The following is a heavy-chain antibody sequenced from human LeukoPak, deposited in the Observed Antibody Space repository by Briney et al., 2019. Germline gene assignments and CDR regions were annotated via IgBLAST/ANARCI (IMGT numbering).Heavy chain of an antibody. V-gene: IGHV3-23*01. CDR3: AKDSYIYGRAGSPIDY. D-gene: IGHD3-10*01. CDR1: GFTFSSSA. Sequence: PGGSLRLSCAASGFTFSSSAMSWVCQAPGKGLEWVSSISGSGGSTYYADSVKGRFTISRDNSKNTLYLQMNSLRAEDTAVYYCAKDSYIYGRAGSPIDYWGQGTLVTVSS. CDR2: ISGSGGST. J-gene: IGHJ4*02.